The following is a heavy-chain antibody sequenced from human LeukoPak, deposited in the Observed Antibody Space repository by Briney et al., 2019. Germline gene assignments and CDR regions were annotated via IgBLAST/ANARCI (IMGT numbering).Heavy chain of an antibody. Sequence: GGSLRLSCAASGFTVSSNYMSWVRQAPGKGLEWVSVIYSGGSTYYADSVKGRFTISRDNSKNTLYLQMNSLTVADTAVYHCTTEGGGSGWSTFDYWGQGTLVTVSS. D-gene: IGHD6-19*01. CDR1: GFTVSSNY. J-gene: IGHJ4*02. CDR2: IYSGGST. V-gene: IGHV3-53*05. CDR3: TTEGGGSGWSTFDY.